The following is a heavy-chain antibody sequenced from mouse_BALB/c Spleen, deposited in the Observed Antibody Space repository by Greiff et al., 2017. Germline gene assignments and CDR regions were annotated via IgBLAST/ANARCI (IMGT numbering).Heavy chain of an antibody. CDR2: IYPGNSDT. Sequence: VQLKQSGTVLARPGASVKMSCKASGYTFTSYWMHWVKQRPGQGLEWIGAIYPGNSDTSYNQKFKGKAKLTAVTSTSTAYMELSSLTNEDSAVYYCTRGRLPKSSFAYWGQGTLVTVSA. J-gene: IGHJ3*01. CDR1: GYTFTSYW. CDR3: TRGRLPKSSFAY. D-gene: IGHD1-2*01. V-gene: IGHV1-5*01.